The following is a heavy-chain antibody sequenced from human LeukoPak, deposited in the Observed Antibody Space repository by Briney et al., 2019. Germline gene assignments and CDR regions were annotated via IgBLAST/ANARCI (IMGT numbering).Heavy chain of an antibody. D-gene: IGHD3-22*01. V-gene: IGHV3-23*01. CDR2: ISGSGGST. CDR3: AKSPVAYYYDSSGYGY. J-gene: IGHJ4*02. CDR1: GFTFTNYW. Sequence: GGSLRLSCAASGFTFTNYWMSWVRQAPGKGLEWVSAISGSGGSTYYADSVKGRFTISRDNSKNTLYLQMNSLRAEDTAVYCCAKSPVAYYYDSSGYGYWGQGTLVTVSS.